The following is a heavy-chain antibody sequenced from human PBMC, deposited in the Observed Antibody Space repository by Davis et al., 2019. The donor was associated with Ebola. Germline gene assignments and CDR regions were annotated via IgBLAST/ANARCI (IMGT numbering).Heavy chain of an antibody. CDR3: ARRKAVAATDY. D-gene: IGHD6-19*01. V-gene: IGHV4-34*01. Sequence: MPGGSLRLSCAVYGGSFSGYYWSWIRQPPGKGLEWIGEINHSGSTNYNPSLKSRVTISVDTSKNQFSLKLSSVTAADTAVYYCARRKAVAATDYWGQGTLVTVSS. CDR1: GGSFSGYY. CDR2: INHSGST. J-gene: IGHJ4*02.